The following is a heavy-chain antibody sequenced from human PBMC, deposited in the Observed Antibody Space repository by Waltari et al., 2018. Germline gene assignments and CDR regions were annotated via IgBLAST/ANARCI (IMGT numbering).Heavy chain of an antibody. Sequence: QITLKESGPTLVKPTQTLTLTCTFSGFSPSTSGVGVVWIRPPPGKALEWLALIYWNDDKRYSPSLKSRLTITKDTSKNQVVLTMTNMDPVDTATYYCAHSTIFGVVPNWFDPWGQGTLVTVSS. CDR1: GFSPSTSGVG. CDR2: IYWNDDK. V-gene: IGHV2-5*01. D-gene: IGHD3-3*01. CDR3: AHSTIFGVVPNWFDP. J-gene: IGHJ5*02.